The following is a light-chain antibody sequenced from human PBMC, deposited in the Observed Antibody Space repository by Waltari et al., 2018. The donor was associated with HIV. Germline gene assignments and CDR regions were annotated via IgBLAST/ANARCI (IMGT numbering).Light chain of an antibody. Sequence: SYKLTQTPSVSLSPGQTARINCSRGALPKKFSSWYRQKPGQAPVLLTYKAIERPSGIPERISGSRSGTGVTLTISGVQAEDEADYYCQSTDHDGTWVFGGGTKLTVL. V-gene: IGLV3-25*03. CDR2: KAI. J-gene: IGLJ3*02. CDR1: ALPKKF. CDR3: QSTDHDGTWV.